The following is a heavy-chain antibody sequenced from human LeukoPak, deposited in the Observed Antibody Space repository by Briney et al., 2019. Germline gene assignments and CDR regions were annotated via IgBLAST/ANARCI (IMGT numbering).Heavy chain of an antibody. J-gene: IGHJ6*02. V-gene: IGHV3-7*03. Sequence: PGGSLRLSCAASGFTFSTYWMNWVRQAPGKGLEWVANINEDGSKKHYVDSVKGRFTISRDNAKNSLSLQMNSLSAEDTAVYYCARAMDVWGQGTTVTVSS. CDR1: GFTFSTYW. CDR3: ARAMDV. CDR2: INEDGSKK.